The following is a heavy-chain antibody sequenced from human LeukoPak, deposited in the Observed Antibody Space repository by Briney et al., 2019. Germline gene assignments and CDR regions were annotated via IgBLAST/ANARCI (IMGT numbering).Heavy chain of an antibody. V-gene: IGHV3-30*04. D-gene: IGHD6-13*01. CDR1: GFTFSSYA. J-gene: IGHJ4*02. Sequence: GGSLRLSCAASGFTFSSYAMHWVRQAPGKGLEWVAVISYDGSNKYYADSVKGRFTISRDNSKNTLYLQMNSLRAEDTAVYYCARERQGIAAALYYWGQGTLVTVSS. CDR2: ISYDGSNK. CDR3: ARERQGIAAALYY.